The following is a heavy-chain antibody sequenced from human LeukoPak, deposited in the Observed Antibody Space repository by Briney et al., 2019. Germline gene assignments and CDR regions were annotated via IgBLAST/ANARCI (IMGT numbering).Heavy chain of an antibody. CDR2: INPNSGGT. CDR3: ARVGYCSDTSCSSYYFDY. V-gene: IGHV1-2*02. CDR1: GYTFTGYY. J-gene: IGHJ4*02. D-gene: IGHD2-2*03. Sequence: GASVKVSCKASGYTFTGYYMHWVRQAPGQGLEWMGWINPNSGGTNYAQKFQGRVTMTRDTSISTAYMELSRLRSDDTAVYYRARVGYCSDTSCSSYYFDYWGQGTLVTVSS.